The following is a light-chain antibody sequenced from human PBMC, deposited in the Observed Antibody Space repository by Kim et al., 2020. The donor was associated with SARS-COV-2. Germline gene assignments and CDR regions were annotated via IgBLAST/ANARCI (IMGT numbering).Light chain of an antibody. Sequence: DIQMTQSPSSVSASVGDRVTITCRASQGVSHFLAWFLQRPGRAPESLIYDASSLKDGVPSRFTAGGSGTDFTLTITSLQPEDSATYYCQQYFSYPLTLGGGTKLEI. CDR3: QQYFSYPLT. CDR2: DAS. CDR1: QGVSHF. J-gene: IGKJ4*01. V-gene: IGKV1-16*01.